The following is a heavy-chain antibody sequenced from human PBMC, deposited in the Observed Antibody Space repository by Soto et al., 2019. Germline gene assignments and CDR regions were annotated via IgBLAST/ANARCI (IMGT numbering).Heavy chain of an antibody. CDR2: ISYDGSNK. CDR1: GFTFSSYA. CDR3: ARGPSSLTRVDY. D-gene: IGHD2-2*01. Sequence: PGGSLRLSCAASGFTFSSYAMHWVRQAPGKGLEWVAVISYDGSNKYYADSVKGRFTISRDNSKNTLYLQMNSLRAEDTAVYYCARGPSSLTRVDYWGQGTLVTV. J-gene: IGHJ4*02. V-gene: IGHV3-30-3*01.